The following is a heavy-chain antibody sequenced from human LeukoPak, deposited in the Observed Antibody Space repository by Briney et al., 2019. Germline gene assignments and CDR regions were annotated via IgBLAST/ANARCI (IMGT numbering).Heavy chain of an antibody. V-gene: IGHV5-51*01. D-gene: IGHD5-12*01. CDR1: GYSFTSYW. CDR2: IYPGDSDT. Sequence: GESLKISCKGSGYSFTSYWIGWVRQMPGKGLEWMGIIYPGDSDTRYSPSFQGQITIPADKSIGTAYLQWSSLKASDTAMYYCARWNSGYGFDYWGQGTLVTVSS. CDR3: ARWNSGYGFDY. J-gene: IGHJ4*02.